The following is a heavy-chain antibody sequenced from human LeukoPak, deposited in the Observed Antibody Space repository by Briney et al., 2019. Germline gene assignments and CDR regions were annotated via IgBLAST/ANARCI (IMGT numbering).Heavy chain of an antibody. CDR2: ISAYNGNT. V-gene: IGHV1-18*01. Sequence: ASVKVSCTASGYTVTSYGITWVRQAPGQGLEWMGWISAYNGNTNYAQKLQGRVTMTTDISPSTAYMGLRSLRSDDTAVYYCARWGGYDYLPAFDYWGQGTLVTVSS. J-gene: IGHJ4*02. D-gene: IGHD5-12*01. CDR1: GYTVTSYG. CDR3: ARWGGYDYLPAFDY.